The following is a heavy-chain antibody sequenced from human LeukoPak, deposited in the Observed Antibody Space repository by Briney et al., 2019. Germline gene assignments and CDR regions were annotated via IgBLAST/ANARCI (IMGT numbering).Heavy chain of an antibody. D-gene: IGHD3-10*01. V-gene: IGHV4-34*01. CDR1: GGSFSGYY. Sequence: SETLSLTCAVYGGSFSGYYWSWIRQPPGQGLEWIVEINHSGSTNYNPSLKSRVTISVDTSKNQFSLKLSSVTAADTAVYYCARVGYYGSGSYYNDYYYYGMDVWGQGTTVTVSS. J-gene: IGHJ6*02. CDR3: ARVGYYGSGSYYNDYYYYGMDV. CDR2: INHSGST.